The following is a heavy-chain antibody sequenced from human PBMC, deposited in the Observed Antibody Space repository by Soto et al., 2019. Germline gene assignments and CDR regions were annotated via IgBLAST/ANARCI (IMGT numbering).Heavy chain of an antibody. Sequence: LGGSLRDPCSAARFTLGDYVMHWVPHAPGKGRHGLATISHHGIRTHYADCVMCGFTISRHNFKKVVCLHLSGLRVEDTAIYYCAKEWVGGSNNYQLDYWGQGTAVTSPQ. CDR1: RFTLGDYV. J-gene: IGHJ4*02. V-gene: IGHV3-30*18. CDR2: ISHHGIRT. CDR3: AKEWVGGSNNYQLDY. D-gene: IGHD1-26*01.